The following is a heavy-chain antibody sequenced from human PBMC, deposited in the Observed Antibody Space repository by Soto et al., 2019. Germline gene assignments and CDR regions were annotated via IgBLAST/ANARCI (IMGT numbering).Heavy chain of an antibody. Sequence: ASVKVSCKASGYTFTGYYMHCVRQAPGQGLEWMGWINPNSGGTNYAQKFQGWVTMTRDTSISTAYMELSRLRSDDTAVYYCAREGYNWNFIDYYYYGMDVWGQGTTVTVSS. V-gene: IGHV1-2*04. CDR1: GYTFTGYY. CDR3: AREGYNWNFIDYYYYGMDV. J-gene: IGHJ6*02. CDR2: INPNSGGT. D-gene: IGHD1-7*01.